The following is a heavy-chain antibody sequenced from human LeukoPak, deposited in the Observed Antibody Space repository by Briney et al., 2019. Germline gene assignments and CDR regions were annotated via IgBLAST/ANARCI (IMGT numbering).Heavy chain of an antibody. J-gene: IGHJ5*02. CDR1: GGSISSSPYY. Sequence: SETLSLTCTVSGGSISSSPYYWGWIRQPPGKGLEWVGSIYYSGTTHYNPSLESRVTISVGTSKNQFSLKLASVTAADTAIYYCAKGAGGFSYYNWFDPWGQGTLVTVSS. D-gene: IGHD5-18*01. CDR3: AKGAGGFSYYNWFDP. CDR2: IYYSGTT. V-gene: IGHV4-39*07.